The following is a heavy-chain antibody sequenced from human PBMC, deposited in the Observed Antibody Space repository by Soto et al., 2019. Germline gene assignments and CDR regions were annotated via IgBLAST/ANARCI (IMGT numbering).Heavy chain of an antibody. Sequence: QFQLVQSGDAVTKPGASVKVSCQASGYTFTSYGISGVRQAPGQGLEWMGWISAYNGNTNYAQKLQGRVTMTTDTSPSTAYMELRSLISDDTAVYYCARDGDRGAAAVYWGQGTLVTVCS. D-gene: IGHD6-13*01. CDR3: ARDGDRGAAAVY. CDR1: GYTFTSYG. J-gene: IGHJ1*01. V-gene: IGHV1-18*01. CDR2: ISAYNGNT.